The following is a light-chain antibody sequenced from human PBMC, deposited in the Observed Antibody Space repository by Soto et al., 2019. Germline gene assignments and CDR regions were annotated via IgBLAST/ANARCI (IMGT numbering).Light chain of an antibody. J-gene: IGLJ2*01. CDR3: SSYTADSTLI. CDR2: DVS. V-gene: IGLV2-14*03. Sequence: QSVLSQPASVSGSPGQSIIISCTGTSSDIGSYDYVSWYQQHPGKAPKLVIFDVSHRPSGVSSRFSGSKSAITASLTISGLQTGDEADYYCSSYTADSTLIFGGGTKLTVL. CDR1: SSDIGSYDY.